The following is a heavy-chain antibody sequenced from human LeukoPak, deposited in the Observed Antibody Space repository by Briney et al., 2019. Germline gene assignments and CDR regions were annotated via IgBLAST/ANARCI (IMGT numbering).Heavy chain of an antibody. V-gene: IGHV3-9*01. Sequence: GGNLSFSGAASGFTFDDYDMLWVRQAPGQGLEGVSGISWNGGSIGYADPVKGRFTISRDNAKNSLYLQMNSLRPEDTALDYCAKVYGSGSYGYYYGMDVRGQGTTVTVSS. CDR2: ISWNGGSI. J-gene: IGHJ6*02. CDR3: AKVYGSGSYGYYYGMDV. D-gene: IGHD3-10*01. CDR1: GFTFDDYD.